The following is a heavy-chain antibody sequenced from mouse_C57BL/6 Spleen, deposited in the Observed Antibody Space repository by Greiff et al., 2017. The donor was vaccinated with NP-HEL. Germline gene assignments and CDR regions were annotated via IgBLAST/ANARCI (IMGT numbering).Heavy chain of an antibody. J-gene: IGHJ4*01. D-gene: IGHD1-1*01. CDR3: ARGPVVATDYAMDY. V-gene: IGHV1-55*01. CDR2: IYPGSGST. CDR1: GYTFTSYW. Sequence: QVQLQQSGAELVKPGASVKMSCKASGYTFTSYWITWVKQRPGQGLEWIGDIYPGSGSTNYNEKFKSKATLTVDTSSSTAYMQLSSLTSEDSAVYYCARGPVVATDYAMDYWGQGTSVTVSS.